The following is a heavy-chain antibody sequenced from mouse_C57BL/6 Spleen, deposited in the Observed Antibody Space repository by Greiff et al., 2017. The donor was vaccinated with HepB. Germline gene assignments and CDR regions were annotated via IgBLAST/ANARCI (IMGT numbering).Heavy chain of an antibody. V-gene: IGHV1-19*01. J-gene: IGHJ2*01. CDR3: ARLIGYYGFDY. CDR2: INPYNGGT. D-gene: IGHD2-3*01. CDR1: GYTFTDYY. Sequence: VQLQQSGPVLVKPGASVKMSCKASGYTFTDYYMNWVKQSHGKSLEWIGVINPYNGGTSYNQKFKGKATLTVDKSSSTAYMELNSLTSEDSAVYYCARLIGYYGFDYWGQGTTLTVSS.